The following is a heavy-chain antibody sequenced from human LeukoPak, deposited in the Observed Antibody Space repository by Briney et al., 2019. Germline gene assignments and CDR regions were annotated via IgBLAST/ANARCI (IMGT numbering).Heavy chain of an antibody. D-gene: IGHD6-19*01. CDR2: IKQDGSEN. CDR1: GFIFSSYW. CDR3: ARSYSSGWQGMFDY. V-gene: IGHV3-7*01. J-gene: IGHJ4*02. Sequence: GDSLRLSRAASGFIFSSYWMCCARQAPGKGREGVANIKQDGSENSYVASEKGRFTISRDNAKNSLYLQMNSLRAEDTAVYYCARSYSSGWQGMFDYWGQGTLVAVSS.